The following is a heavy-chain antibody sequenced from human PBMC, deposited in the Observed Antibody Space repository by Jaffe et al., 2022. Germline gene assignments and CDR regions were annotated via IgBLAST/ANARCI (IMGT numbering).Heavy chain of an antibody. Sequence: QVQLVQSGAEVKKPGSSVKVSCKASGGTFSSYAISWVRQAPGQGLEWMGGIIPIFGTANYAQKFQGRVTITADESTSTAYMELSSLRSEDTAVYYCARDRWLYGDYPNPSHAFDIWGQGTMVTVSS. CDR2: IIPIFGTA. CDR1: GGTFSSYA. CDR3: ARDRWLYGDYPNPSHAFDI. J-gene: IGHJ3*02. D-gene: IGHD4-17*01. V-gene: IGHV1-69*01.